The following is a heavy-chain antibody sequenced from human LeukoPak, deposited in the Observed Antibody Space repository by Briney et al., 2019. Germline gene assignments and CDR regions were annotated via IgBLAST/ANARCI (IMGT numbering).Heavy chain of an antibody. V-gene: IGHV3-30*18. D-gene: IGHD6-13*01. J-gene: IGHJ4*02. Sequence: GGSLRLSCAASGFTFSSYGMHWVRQAPGKGLEWVAVISYDGSNKYYADSVKGRFTISRDNSKNTLYLQMNSLRAEDTAVYYCAKDLSSSSWYVGNFDYWGQRTLVTVSS. CDR2: ISYDGSNK. CDR3: AKDLSSSSWYVGNFDY. CDR1: GFTFSSYG.